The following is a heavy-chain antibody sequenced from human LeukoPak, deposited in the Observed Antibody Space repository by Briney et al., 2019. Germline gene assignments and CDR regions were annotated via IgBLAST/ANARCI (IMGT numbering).Heavy chain of an antibody. CDR2: INPSGGST. J-gene: IGHJ4*02. CDR1: KYTFTSYY. Sequence: ASVKVSCKASKYTFTSYYMHWVRQAPGQGLEWMGIINPSGGSTSYAQKFQGRVTMTRDTSTSTVYVELSSLRSEDTAVYYCARDALLWFGESQGDYYFDYWGQGTLVTVSS. V-gene: IGHV1-46*01. CDR3: ARDALLWFGESQGDYYFDY. D-gene: IGHD3-10*01.